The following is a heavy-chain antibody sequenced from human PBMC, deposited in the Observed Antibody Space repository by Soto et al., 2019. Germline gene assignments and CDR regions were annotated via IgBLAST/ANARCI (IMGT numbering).Heavy chain of an antibody. CDR1: GFTVSSNY. Sequence: EVQLLESGGGLIQPGGSLSLSCAASGFTVSSNYMSCVRQAPGKGLEWVSVIHSCGSTYYADSVKGRFTISSYNLKNTLYLQMNNLRADDTAGYYCARDLFYDRDLGGFDPWGQGTLVTVSS. V-gene: IGHV3-53*01. CDR3: ARDLFYDRDLGGFDP. D-gene: IGHD3-22*01. J-gene: IGHJ5*02. CDR2: IHSCGST.